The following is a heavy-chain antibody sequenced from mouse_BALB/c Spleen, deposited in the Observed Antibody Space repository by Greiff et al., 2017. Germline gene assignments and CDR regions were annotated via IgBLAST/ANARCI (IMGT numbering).Heavy chain of an antibody. D-gene: IGHD4-1*01. CDR2: ISSGGSYT. CDR1: GFTFSSYA. V-gene: IGHV5-9-4*01. CDR3: ATITGTFAY. Sequence: EVQLVESGGGLLKPGGSLKLSCAASGFTFSSYAMSWVRQSPEKRLEWVAEISSGGSYTYYPDTVTGRFTISRDNAKNTLYLEMSSLRSEDTAMYYCATITGTFAYWGQGTLVTVSA. J-gene: IGHJ3*01.